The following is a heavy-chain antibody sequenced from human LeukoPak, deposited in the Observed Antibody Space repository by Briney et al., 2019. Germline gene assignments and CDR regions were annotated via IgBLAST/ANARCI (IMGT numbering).Heavy chain of an antibody. CDR1: GYSISSGYY. V-gene: IGHV4-38-2*01. Sequence: SETLSLTCAVSGYSISSGYYWGWIRQPPGKGLEWIGSIYHSGSTYYNPSLKSRVTISVDTSKNQFSLKLSSVTAADTAVYYCARVDNWGFYFDYWGQETLVTVSS. CDR3: ARVDNWGFYFDY. CDR2: IYHSGST. J-gene: IGHJ4*02. D-gene: IGHD7-27*01.